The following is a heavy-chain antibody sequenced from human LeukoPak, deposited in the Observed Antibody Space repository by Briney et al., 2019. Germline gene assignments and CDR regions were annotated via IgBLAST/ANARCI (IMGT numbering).Heavy chain of an antibody. CDR3: ARDSPVDTAMVDP. CDR2: IYHSGST. V-gene: IGHV4-30-2*01. J-gene: IGHJ5*02. D-gene: IGHD5-18*01. Sequence: SQTLSLTCTVSGGSISSGGYYWSWIRQPPGKGLEWIGYIYHSGSTYYNPSLKSRVTISVDRSKNQFSLKLSSVTAADTAVYYCARDSPVDTAMVDPWGQGTLVTVSS. CDR1: GGSISSGGYY.